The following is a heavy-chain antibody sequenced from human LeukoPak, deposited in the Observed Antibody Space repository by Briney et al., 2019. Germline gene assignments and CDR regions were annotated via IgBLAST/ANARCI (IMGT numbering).Heavy chain of an antibody. V-gene: IGHV3-30-3*01. CDR3: AGGSSGWSTLDY. J-gene: IGHJ4*02. CDR1: GFTLSSYW. Sequence: PGGSLRLSCAASGFTLSSYWMSWVRQAPGKGLEWVAVISYDGSNKYYADSVKGRFTISRDNSKNTLYLQMNSLRAEDTAVYYCAGGSSGWSTLDYWGQGTLVTVSS. CDR2: ISYDGSNK. D-gene: IGHD6-19*01.